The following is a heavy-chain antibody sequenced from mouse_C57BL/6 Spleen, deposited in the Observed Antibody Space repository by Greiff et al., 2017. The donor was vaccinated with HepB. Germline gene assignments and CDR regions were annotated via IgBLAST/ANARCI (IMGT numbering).Heavy chain of an antibody. J-gene: IGHJ4*01. CDR2: IYPGDGDT. CDR3: ARSGGRYYGPGAMDY. V-gene: IGHV1-82*01. CDR1: GYAFSSSW. D-gene: IGHD1-1*01. Sequence: QVQLKESGPELVKPGASVKISCKASGYAFSSSWMNWVKQRPGKGLEWIGRIYPGDGDTNYNGKFKGKATLTADKSSSTAYMQLSSLTSEDSAVYFCARSGGRYYGPGAMDYWGQGTSVTVSS.